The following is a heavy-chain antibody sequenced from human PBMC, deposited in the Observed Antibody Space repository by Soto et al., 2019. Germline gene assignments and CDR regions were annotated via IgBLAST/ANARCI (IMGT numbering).Heavy chain of an antibody. Sequence: EVQLVESGGGLVQPGGSLRLSCAASGFTFSSYSMNWVRQAPGKGLEWVSYISSSSSTIYYADSVKGRFTISRDNAKNSLYLQMNSLRAEDTAVYYCAREGRWYSSGWDYPYSTTTHYGMDVWGQGTTVTVSS. CDR3: AREGRWYSSGWDYPYSTTTHYGMDV. CDR1: GFTFSSYS. J-gene: IGHJ6*02. V-gene: IGHV3-48*01. CDR2: ISSSSSTI. D-gene: IGHD6-19*01.